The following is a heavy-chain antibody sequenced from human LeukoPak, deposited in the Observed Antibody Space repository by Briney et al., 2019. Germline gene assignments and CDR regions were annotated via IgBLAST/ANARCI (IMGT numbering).Heavy chain of an antibody. CDR1: GYTFTSYG. Sequence: GASVKVSCTASGYTFTSYGISWVRQAPGQGLEWMGWISAYNGNTNYAQKLQGRVTMTTDTSTSTAYMELRSLRSDDTAVYYCARDYDFWSGYYTSGMDVWGQGTTVTVSS. D-gene: IGHD3-3*01. J-gene: IGHJ6*02. V-gene: IGHV1-18*01. CDR2: ISAYNGNT. CDR3: ARDYDFWSGYYTSGMDV.